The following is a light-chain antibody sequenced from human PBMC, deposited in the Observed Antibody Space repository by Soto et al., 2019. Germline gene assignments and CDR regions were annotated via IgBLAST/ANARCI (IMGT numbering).Light chain of an antibody. Sequence: DLPMTQSPSTRSASVGDRVTITCRASQSISSWLAWYQQKPGKAPKLLIYDASNLERGVSSRFSGSGSGTEFTLTISRLQTDDFATYYCQLYGTSPKTFGQGTKLDIK. CDR3: QLYGTSPKT. CDR1: QSISSW. CDR2: DAS. J-gene: IGKJ1*01. V-gene: IGKV1-5*01.